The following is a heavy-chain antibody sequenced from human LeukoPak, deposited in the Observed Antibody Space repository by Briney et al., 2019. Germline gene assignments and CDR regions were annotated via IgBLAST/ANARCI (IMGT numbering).Heavy chain of an antibody. V-gene: IGHV1-69*05. D-gene: IGHD7-27*01. J-gene: IGHJ6*02. CDR2: VIPIYGTP. CDR1: GGSFSTSG. CDR3: ARDHWGIVENGYDYFYYDMDV. Sequence: GASVKVSCKASGGSFSTSGFSWVRQAPGQGLEWMGGVIPIYGTPSYARKFQGRVTITTDESTSTAYMELSSLRSKDTAVYYCARDHWGIVENGYDYFYYDMDVWGQGTTVTVSS.